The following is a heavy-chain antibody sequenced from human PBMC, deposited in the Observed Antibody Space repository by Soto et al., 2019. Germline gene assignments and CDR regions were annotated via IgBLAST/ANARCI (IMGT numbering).Heavy chain of an antibody. CDR2: ISNHNGNT. CDR3: ARVAMVGGVINTATGFDL. Sequence: ASVKVSCKASGYTFTSYAISWVRQAPGQGLEWMGWISNHNGNTKYAQKFQGRVTVTADTPTSTTYMDLRSLRSDDTASYYCARVAMVGGVINTATGFDLWGQGTLVTVSS. D-gene: IGHD3-16*02. CDR1: GYTFTSYA. V-gene: IGHV1-18*01. J-gene: IGHJ4*02.